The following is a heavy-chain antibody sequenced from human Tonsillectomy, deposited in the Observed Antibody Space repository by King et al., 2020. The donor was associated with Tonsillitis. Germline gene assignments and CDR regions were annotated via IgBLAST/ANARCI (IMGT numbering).Heavy chain of an antibody. CDR1: GFTFSSYS. CDR2: ISSSSSYI. CDR3: ASHLSHDAFDI. Sequence: VQLVESGGGLVKPGGSLRLSCAASGFTFSSYSMNWVRQAPGKGLEWVSSISSSSSYIYYTDSVKGRFTISRDNAMNSLYLQMNSLRAEDTAVYYCASHLSHDAFDIWGQGTMVTVSS. J-gene: IGHJ3*02. V-gene: IGHV3-21*01.